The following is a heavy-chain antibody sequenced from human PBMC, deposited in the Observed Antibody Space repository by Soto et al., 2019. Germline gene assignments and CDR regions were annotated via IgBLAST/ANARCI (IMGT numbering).Heavy chain of an antibody. D-gene: IGHD3-10*01. CDR1: GFTFSSYA. CDR2: ISGSGGST. CDR3: DRYYGSGSYYWFDP. J-gene: IGHJ5*02. V-gene: IGHV3-23*01. Sequence: GGSLRLSCAASGFTFSSYAMSWVRQAPGKGLEWVSAISGSGGSTYYADSVKGRFTISRDNSKNTLYLQMNSLRAEDTAVYYCDRYYGSGSYYWFDPWGQGTLVTVSS.